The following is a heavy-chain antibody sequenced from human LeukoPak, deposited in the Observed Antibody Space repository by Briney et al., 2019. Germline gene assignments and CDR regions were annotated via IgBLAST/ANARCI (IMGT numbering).Heavy chain of an antibody. V-gene: IGHV1-18*01. CDR1: GYTFTSYG. CDR2: ISAYNGNT. CDR3: ARNGITMIDAHTGLDY. J-gene: IGHJ4*02. D-gene: IGHD3-22*01. Sequence: ASVKVSRKASGYTFTSYGISWVRQAPGQGLEWMGWISAYNGNTNYAQKLQGRVTMTTDTSTSTAYMELRSLRSDDTAVYYCARNGITMIDAHTGLDYWGQGTLVTVSS.